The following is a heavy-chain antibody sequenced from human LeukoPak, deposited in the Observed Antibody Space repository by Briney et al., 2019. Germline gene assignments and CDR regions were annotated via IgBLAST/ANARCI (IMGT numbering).Heavy chain of an antibody. CDR2: IKSDGITI. Sequence: GGSLRLSCAASGLTFSNYMMHWVRQAPGKGLVWVSRIKSDGITITYADSVKGRFTISRDNAKNTLYLQMNSLRAEDTAVYYCLRDLNWSLDQWGQGTLVTVSS. CDR1: GLTFSNYM. J-gene: IGHJ4*02. D-gene: IGHD1-20*01. CDR3: LRDLNWSLDQ. V-gene: IGHV3-74*01.